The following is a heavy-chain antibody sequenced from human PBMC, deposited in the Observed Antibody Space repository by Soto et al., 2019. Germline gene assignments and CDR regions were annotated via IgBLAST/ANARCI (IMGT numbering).Heavy chain of an antibody. V-gene: IGHV3-11*01. CDR1: GFTFSDYY. D-gene: IGHD3-22*01. CDR3: TRDRPYYYDSSGFFDY. CDR2: ISSSGSTI. Sequence: GGSLRLSCAASGFTFSDYYMSWIRQAPGKGLEWVSYISSSGSTIYYADSVKGRFTISRDDSKSIAYLQMNSLKTEDTAVYYCTRDRPYYYDSSGFFDYWGQGTLVTVSS. J-gene: IGHJ4*02.